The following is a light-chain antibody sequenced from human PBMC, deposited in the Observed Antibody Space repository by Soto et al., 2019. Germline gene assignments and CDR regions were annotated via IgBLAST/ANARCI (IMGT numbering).Light chain of an antibody. CDR1: QSVSSSY. J-gene: IGKJ2*01. Sequence: EIVLTQSPGTLSLSPGERATLSCRASQSVSSSYLAWYQQKPGQTPKLLIYGASNRATGIPDRFGGSGSGTDFTLTISRLEPEDFAVYYCQQFGNSPYTFGQGTKLEIK. CDR3: QQFGNSPYT. V-gene: IGKV3-20*01. CDR2: GAS.